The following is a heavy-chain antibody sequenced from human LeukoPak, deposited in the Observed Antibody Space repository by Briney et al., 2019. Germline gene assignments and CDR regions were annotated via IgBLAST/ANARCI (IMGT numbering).Heavy chain of an antibody. Sequence: GGTLRLSCAASGFTFSSYAMSWVRQAPGKGLEWVSAISGSGGSTYYADSVKGRFTISRDNSKNTLYLQMNSLRAEDTAVYYCAKDYGDYGHYFDYWGQGTLVTVSS. CDR3: AKDYGDYGHYFDY. J-gene: IGHJ4*02. V-gene: IGHV3-23*01. CDR1: GFTFSSYA. D-gene: IGHD4-17*01. CDR2: ISGSGGST.